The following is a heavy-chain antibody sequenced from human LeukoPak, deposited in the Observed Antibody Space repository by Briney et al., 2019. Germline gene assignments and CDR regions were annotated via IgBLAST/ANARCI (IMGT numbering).Heavy chain of an antibody. Sequence: GGSLRLSSAASGFTFSNAWMSWVRQAPGKGLEWVGRIKSKTDGGTTDYAAPVKGRFTISRDDSKNTLYLQMNSLKTEDTAVYYCTTGDDYIWGSYPDYWGQGTLVTVSS. CDR2: IKSKTDGGTT. CDR3: TTGDDYIWGSYPDY. D-gene: IGHD3-16*02. CDR1: GFTFSNAW. J-gene: IGHJ4*02. V-gene: IGHV3-15*01.